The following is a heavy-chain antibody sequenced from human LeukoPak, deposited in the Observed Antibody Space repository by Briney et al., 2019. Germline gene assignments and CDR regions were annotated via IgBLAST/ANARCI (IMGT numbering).Heavy chain of an antibody. J-gene: IGHJ4*02. D-gene: IGHD3-10*01. V-gene: IGHV3-23*01. Sequence: GGSLRLSCAASGFTFSSHALSWLRQAPGKGLEWVSIISGSGGSTYYADSVKGRFTISRDNSKNTLYVQMSSLRADDTAVYYCAKGYYYGSGSYSTFDYWGQGTLVTVSS. CDR3: AKGYYYGSGSYSTFDY. CDR2: ISGSGGST. CDR1: GFTFSSHA.